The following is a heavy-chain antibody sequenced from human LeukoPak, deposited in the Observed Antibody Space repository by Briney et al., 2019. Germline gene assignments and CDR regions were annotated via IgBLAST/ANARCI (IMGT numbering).Heavy chain of an antibody. Sequence: RASVKVSCKASGYTFTSYYMHWVRQAPGQGLEWMGIINPSGGSTSYAQKFQGRVTMTRDMSTSTVYMELSSLRSEDTAVYYCAREVVYCSSTSCQTHAFDIWGQGTMVTVSS. D-gene: IGHD2-2*01. CDR3: AREVVYCSSTSCQTHAFDI. J-gene: IGHJ3*02. CDR2: INPSGGST. V-gene: IGHV1-46*01. CDR1: GYTFTSYY.